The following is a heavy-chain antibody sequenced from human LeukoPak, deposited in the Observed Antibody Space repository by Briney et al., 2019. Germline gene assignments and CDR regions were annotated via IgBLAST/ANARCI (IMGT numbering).Heavy chain of an antibody. D-gene: IGHD3-10*01. CDR3: ARAPYGSGSYYYYFDY. CDR1: GYTFTGYY. Sequence: ASVKVSCKASGYTFTGYYMHWVRQAPGQGLEWMGWINPNSGGTNYAQKFQGWVTMTRDTSISTAYVELSRLRSNDTAVYYCARAPYGSGSYYYYFDYWGQGTLVTVSS. CDR2: INPNSGGT. V-gene: IGHV1-2*04. J-gene: IGHJ4*02.